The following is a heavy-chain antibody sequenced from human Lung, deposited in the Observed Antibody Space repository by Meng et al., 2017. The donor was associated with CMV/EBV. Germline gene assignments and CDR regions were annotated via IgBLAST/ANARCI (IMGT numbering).Heavy chain of an antibody. V-gene: IGHV5-51*01. CDR2: IYPGDSDT. CDR1: GYSFSTYW. D-gene: IGHD2-15*01. J-gene: IGHJ4*02. CDR3: ARQAYGEAAQGY. Sequence: SCKGSGYSFSTYWIGWVRQMPGKGLEWMGIIYPGDSDTRYNPSFQGQVTISADKSITTVYLQWISLKASDTATYYCARQAYGEAAQGYWGQGTLVTVSS.